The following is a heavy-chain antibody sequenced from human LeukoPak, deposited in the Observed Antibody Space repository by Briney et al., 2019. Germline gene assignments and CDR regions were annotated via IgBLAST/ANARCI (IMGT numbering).Heavy chain of an antibody. V-gene: IGHV3-23*01. D-gene: IGHD4-17*01. J-gene: IGHJ4*02. CDR1: GFTFSSYA. Sequence: PGRTLRLSCAASGFTFSSYAMSWVRQAPGKGLEWVSAISGSGGSTYYADSVKGRFTISRDNSKNTLYLQMNSLRAEDTAVYHCAKESYGAKRGFDSWGQGTLVTVSS. CDR3: AKESYGAKRGFDS. CDR2: ISGSGGST.